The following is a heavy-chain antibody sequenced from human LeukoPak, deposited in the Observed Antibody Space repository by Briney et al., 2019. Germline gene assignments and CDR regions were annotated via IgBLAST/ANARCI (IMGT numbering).Heavy chain of an antibody. J-gene: IGHJ6*02. Sequence: GGSLRLSCAASGFTFSSYAMHWVRQAPGKGLEWVAVISYDGSNKYYADSVKGRFTISRDNSKNTLYLQMNSLRAEDTAVYYCARDSSPTYYDFWSGYYTGMSYYYYGMDVWGQGTTVTVSS. V-gene: IGHV3-30-3*01. CDR3: ARDSSPTYYDFWSGYYTGMSYYYYGMDV. D-gene: IGHD3-3*01. CDR1: GFTFSSYA. CDR2: ISYDGSNK.